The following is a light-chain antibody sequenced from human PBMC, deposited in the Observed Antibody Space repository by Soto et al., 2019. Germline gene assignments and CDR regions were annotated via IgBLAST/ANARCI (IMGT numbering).Light chain of an antibody. CDR2: QAS. CDR1: QSISSW. Sequence: DIQMTQSPSTLSASVGDRVTITCRASQSISSWLAWYQHKPGKAPKLLISQASILESGVPPRFSGSGSGTEFTLTITSLQPEDFPTYFCQQYTTYWTLRQGTKVDLK. CDR3: QQYTTYWT. V-gene: IGKV1-5*03. J-gene: IGKJ1*01.